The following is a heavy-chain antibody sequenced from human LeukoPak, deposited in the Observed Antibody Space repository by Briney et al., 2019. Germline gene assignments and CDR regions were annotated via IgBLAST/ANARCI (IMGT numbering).Heavy chain of an antibody. J-gene: IGHJ3*02. CDR2: IYSGGST. Sequence: SGGSLRLSCAASGFTVSSNYMSWVRQAPGKGLEWVSVIYSGGSTYYADSVKGRFTISRDNSKNTLYLQMNSLRAEDTAVYYCARVLYCGGDCFDAFDIWGQGTMVTVSS. D-gene: IGHD2-21*02. CDR1: GFTVSSNY. CDR3: ARVLYCGGDCFDAFDI. V-gene: IGHV3-53*01.